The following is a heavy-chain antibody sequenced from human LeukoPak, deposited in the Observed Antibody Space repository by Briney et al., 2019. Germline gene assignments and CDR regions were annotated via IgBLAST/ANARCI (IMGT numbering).Heavy chain of an antibody. D-gene: IGHD2-8*02. J-gene: IGHJ4*02. V-gene: IGHV3-15*01. Sequence: PGGSLRLSCTASGFIFSNSGMSWVRQAPGKGLEWVGRIKSKAGGGTTDYAAPVKGRFTISKDDSKNTLYLQMNSLKSEDTAVYYCTTEYCESGALTPIDYWGQGTLVTVSS. CDR3: TTEYCESGALTPIDY. CDR2: IKSKAGGGTT. CDR1: GFIFSNSG.